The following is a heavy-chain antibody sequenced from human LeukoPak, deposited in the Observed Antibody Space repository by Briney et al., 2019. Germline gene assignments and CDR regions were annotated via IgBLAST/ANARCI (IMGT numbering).Heavy chain of an antibody. D-gene: IGHD2-15*01. CDR2: ISSSSSYI. CDR1: GFTFSSYS. CDR3: ASSPGSRSDNAWDAFDI. V-gene: IGHV3-21*01. Sequence: GGSLRLSCAASGFTFSSYSMNWVRQAPGKGLEWVSSISSSSSYIYYADSVKGRFNISRDNAKNSLYLQMNSLRAEDTAVYYCASSPGSRSDNAWDAFDIWGQGTMVTVSS. J-gene: IGHJ3*02.